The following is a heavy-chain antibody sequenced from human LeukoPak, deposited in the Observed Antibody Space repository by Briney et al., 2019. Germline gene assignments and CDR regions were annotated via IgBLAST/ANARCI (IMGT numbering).Heavy chain of an antibody. V-gene: IGHV3-23*01. D-gene: IGHD2-15*01. J-gene: IGHJ4*02. CDR3: AKNNRVVVAAATGY. CDR1: GFTFSSYA. Sequence: GGSLRLSCAASGFTFSSYAMSWVRQAPGKGLEWVSAISGSGGSTYYADSVRGRFTISRDNSKNTLYLQMNSLRAEDTAVYYCAKNNRVVVAAATGYWGQGTLVTVSS. CDR2: ISGSGGST.